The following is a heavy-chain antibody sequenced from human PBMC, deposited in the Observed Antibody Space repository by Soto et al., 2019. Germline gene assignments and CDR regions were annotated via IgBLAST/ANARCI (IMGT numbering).Heavy chain of an antibody. Sequence: EVQLSESGGGLVQPGGALRLSCAASGFTFSSHAMSWVRQAPGKGLEWISSISAGSEGAYYADSVRGRFTISRDNSNNTLFLQMNSLRAEDTAVYYCARDLWWYLHWGQGTLVTVSS. CDR2: ISAGSEGA. CDR3: ARDLWWYLH. D-gene: IGHD2-15*01. V-gene: IGHV3-23*01. CDR1: GFTFSSHA. J-gene: IGHJ4*02.